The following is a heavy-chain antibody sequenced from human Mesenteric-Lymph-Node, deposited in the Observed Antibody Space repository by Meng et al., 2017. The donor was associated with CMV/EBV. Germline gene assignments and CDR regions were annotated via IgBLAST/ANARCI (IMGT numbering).Heavy chain of an antibody. J-gene: IGHJ4*02. CDR1: GFSLSTSGVG. D-gene: IGHD6-13*01. Sequence: QITLTESGPTLVKPTQTLTLTCTFSGFSLSTSGVGVGWIRQPPGKALEWLALIYWDDDKRYSPSLKSRLTITKDTSKNQVVLTMANMDPVDTATYYCAHSSGIAAAGPFYFDYWGQGTLVTVSS. CDR3: AHSSGIAAAGPFYFDY. CDR2: IYWDDDK. V-gene: IGHV2-5*02.